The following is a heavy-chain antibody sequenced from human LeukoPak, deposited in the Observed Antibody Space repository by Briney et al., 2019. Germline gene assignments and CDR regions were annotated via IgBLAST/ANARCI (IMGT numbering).Heavy chain of an antibody. V-gene: IGHV4-4*07. J-gene: IGHJ4*02. Sequence: PSETLSLTCSLSGGSISSDYWSWIRQPAGKGLEWLGRIYPSGSTNYNPYFKSRVTVSVDTSKKQLSLKLTSVTAADTAVYFCARGAGPFDYWGQGTLVTVSS. CDR2: IYPSGST. D-gene: IGHD6-13*01. CDR3: ARGAGPFDY. CDR1: GGSISSDY.